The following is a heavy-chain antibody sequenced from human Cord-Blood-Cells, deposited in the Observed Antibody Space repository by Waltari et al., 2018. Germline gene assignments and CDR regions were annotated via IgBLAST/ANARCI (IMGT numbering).Heavy chain of an antibody. D-gene: IGHD6-19*01. Sequence: QVQLVQSGAEVKKPGSSVKVSCKASGGTFSSYAISWVRQAPGQGLEWMGGIIPIFGTANYAQKFQGRVTITADKSTSTAYMELSSLGSGDTAVYYCARRGSGWYRDAFDIWGQGTMVTVSS. CDR1: GGTFSSYA. CDR2: IIPIFGTA. J-gene: IGHJ3*02. CDR3: ARRGSGWYRDAFDI. V-gene: IGHV1-69*06.